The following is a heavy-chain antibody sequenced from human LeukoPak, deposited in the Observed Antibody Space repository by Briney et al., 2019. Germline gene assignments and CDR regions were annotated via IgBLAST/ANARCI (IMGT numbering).Heavy chain of an antibody. V-gene: IGHV3-7*01. Sequence: SGGSLRLSCAASGFAFSDYWMNWVRQAPGKGLEWVAIINQDGSDKYHVDSVEGRFTISRDSAKSSLYLQMNSLRAEDTAVYYCVRGVVGGTRAFDRWGQGTMVTVSS. J-gene: IGHJ3*01. D-gene: IGHD1-26*01. CDR3: VRGVVGGTRAFDR. CDR2: INQDGSDK. CDR1: GFAFSDYW.